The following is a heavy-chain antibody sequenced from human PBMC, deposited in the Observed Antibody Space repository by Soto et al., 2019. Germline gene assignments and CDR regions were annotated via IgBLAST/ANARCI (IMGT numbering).Heavy chain of an antibody. CDR2: IWYDGSNK. CDR1: GFTFSSYG. J-gene: IGHJ4*02. V-gene: IGHV3-33*01. CDR3: ARNVDIVATIEYYFDY. Sequence: PGGSLRLSCAASGFTFSSYGMHWVRQAPGKGLEWVAVIWYDGSNKYYADSVKGRFTISRDNSKNTLYLQMNSLRAEDTAVYYCARNVDIVATIEYYFDYWGQGT. D-gene: IGHD5-12*01.